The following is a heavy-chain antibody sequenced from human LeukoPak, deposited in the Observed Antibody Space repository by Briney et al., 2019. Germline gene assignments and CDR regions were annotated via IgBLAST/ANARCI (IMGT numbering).Heavy chain of an antibody. CDR2: IYYSGST. CDR1: GGSISSGDYY. D-gene: IGHD3-22*01. CDR3: ARVNAYYDSSGYAIDY. V-gene: IGHV4-30-4*01. J-gene: IGHJ4*02. Sequence: SQTLSLTCTVSGGSISSGDYYWSWIRQPPGKGLEWIGYIYYSGSTYYNPSLKSRVTISVDTSKNQFSLKLSSVTAADTAVYYCARVNAYYDSSGYAIDYWGQGTLVTVSS.